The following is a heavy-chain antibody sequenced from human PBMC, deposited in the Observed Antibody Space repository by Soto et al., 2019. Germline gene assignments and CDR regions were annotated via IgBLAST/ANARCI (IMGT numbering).Heavy chain of an antibody. J-gene: IGHJ6*03. CDR3: TRDPEPCYYYYSLDV. Sequence: ESGGGLVQPGGSLRLSCAASGFTFSSYAMHWVRQAPGKGLEYVSAISSNGGSTYYANSVKGRITISRDNSKNTLYLQMDSLTAEDRAVYYCTRDPEPCYYYYSLDVGGKGTTVMVSS. V-gene: IGHV3-64*01. CDR2: ISSNGGST. CDR1: GFTFSSYA.